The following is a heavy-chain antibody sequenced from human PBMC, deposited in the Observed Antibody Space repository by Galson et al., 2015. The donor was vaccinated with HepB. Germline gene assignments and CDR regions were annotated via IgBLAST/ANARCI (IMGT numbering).Heavy chain of an antibody. D-gene: IGHD6-19*01. Sequence: SLRLSCAASGFSVSSNYMSWVRQAPGKRLEWVSVIYSGDTTYYADSVKGRFTVSRDNSKNTLYLHMDSLRADDTAVYYCARLEGQWLEFPNWGQGTQVTVSS. CDR1: GFSVSSNY. CDR2: IYSGDTT. CDR3: ARLEGQWLEFPN. V-gene: IGHV3-66*04. J-gene: IGHJ4*02.